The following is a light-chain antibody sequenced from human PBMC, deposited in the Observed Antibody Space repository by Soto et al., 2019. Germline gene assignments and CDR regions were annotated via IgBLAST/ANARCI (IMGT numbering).Light chain of an antibody. CDR2: WAS. CDR1: QSVLYDSNNKNY. Sequence: EIVMTQSPDSLTVSLGERATINCKTSQSVLYDSNNKNYLAWYQQKPGQPPTLLIYWASTRDSGVPDRFSGSGSGTDFTLSISSLQAEDVAVYYCQQYYSTPLTFGGGTKVEIK. CDR3: QQYYSTPLT. V-gene: IGKV4-1*01. J-gene: IGKJ4*01.